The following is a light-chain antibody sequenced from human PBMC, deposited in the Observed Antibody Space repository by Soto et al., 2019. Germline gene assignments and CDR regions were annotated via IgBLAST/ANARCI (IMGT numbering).Light chain of an antibody. CDR1: QSVSNNY. V-gene: IGKV3-20*01. CDR2: GAS. Sequence: EIVLTQSPGTLSLSPGERATLSCRASQSVSNNYLAWYQQKPGQSPRLLIYGASSRATGIPDRFSGSGSGTDFTLTISGLQSEDFAVYYCQQYNNWPQTFGQGTKVDIK. J-gene: IGKJ1*01. CDR3: QQYNNWPQT.